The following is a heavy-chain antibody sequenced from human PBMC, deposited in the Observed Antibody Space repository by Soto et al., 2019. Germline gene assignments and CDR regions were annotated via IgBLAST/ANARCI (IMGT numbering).Heavy chain of an antibody. CDR3: ARVHGDYVAYYYYMDV. J-gene: IGHJ6*03. CDR1: GFTFSSYS. D-gene: IGHD4-17*01. V-gene: IGHV3-48*01. Sequence: GGSLRLSCAASGFTFSSYSMNWVRQAPGKGLEWVSYISSSSSTIYYADSVKGRFTISRDNAKNPLYLQMNSLRAEDTAVYYCARVHGDYVAYYYYMDVWGKGTTVTVSS. CDR2: ISSSSSTI.